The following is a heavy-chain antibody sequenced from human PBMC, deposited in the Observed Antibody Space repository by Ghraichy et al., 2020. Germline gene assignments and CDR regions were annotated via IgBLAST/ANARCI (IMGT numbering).Heavy chain of an antibody. CDR2: INPSGSA. V-gene: IGHV4-34*01. CDR1: GGLFSGYY. Sequence: SETLSLTCAVYGGLFSGYYWSWIRQPPGKGLEWIGEINPSGSANYNASLKSRVTISVDMSKKQISLRLSSVTAADTAVYYCAGPQSSSTGIQGHFYYYMDVWGRGTTVTVSS. D-gene: IGHD6-6*01. J-gene: IGHJ6*03. CDR3: AGPQSSSTGIQGHFYYYMDV.